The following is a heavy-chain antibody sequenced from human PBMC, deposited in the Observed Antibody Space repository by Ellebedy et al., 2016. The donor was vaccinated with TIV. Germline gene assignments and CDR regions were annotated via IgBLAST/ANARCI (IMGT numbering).Heavy chain of an antibody. J-gene: IGHJ4*02. CDR2: ISAGGDLT. V-gene: IGHV3-23*01. CDR1: GFTFSTSA. Sequence: GESLKISCVASGFTFSTSAMSWVRQAPGKGLEWVSSISAGGDLTYYAESVKGRFTLSRDNSKNTLYLQMNSLRVEDSALYYCASRSYGSGSKLPDYWGQGILVTVSS. CDR3: ASRSYGSGSKLPDY. D-gene: IGHD3-10*01.